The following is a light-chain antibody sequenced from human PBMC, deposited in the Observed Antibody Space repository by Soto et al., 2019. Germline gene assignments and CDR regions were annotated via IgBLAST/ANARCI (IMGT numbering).Light chain of an antibody. CDR1: QNINIY. J-gene: IGKJ3*01. Sequence: DIELTQSPSSLSASVGDRVTIACRSSQNINIYLNWYQQKPGNAPKLLIVESSSLQSGVPSRFSGSGSRRDFTLTISSLQREDFATYFCQQTSTAPFTFGPGTKVDIK. CDR3: QQTSTAPFT. CDR2: ESS. V-gene: IGKV1-39*01.